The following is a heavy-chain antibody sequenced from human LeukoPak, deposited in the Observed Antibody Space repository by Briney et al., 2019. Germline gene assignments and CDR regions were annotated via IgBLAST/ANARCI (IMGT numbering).Heavy chain of an antibody. V-gene: IGHV1-2*02. J-gene: IGHJ4*02. D-gene: IGHD5-18*01. CDR1: GYTFTGYY. CDR2: INPNSGGT. Sequence: ASVKVSCKASGYTFTGYYMHWVRQAPGQGLEWMGWINPNSGGTNYAQNFQGRVTMTRDTSISTAYMELSRLRSDDTAVYYCARDDGYSSMVGGFWGQGTLVTVSS. CDR3: ARDDGYSSMVGGF.